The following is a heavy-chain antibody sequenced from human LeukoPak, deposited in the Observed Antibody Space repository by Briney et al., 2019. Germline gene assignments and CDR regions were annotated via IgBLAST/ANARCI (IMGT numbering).Heavy chain of an antibody. Sequence: GASVKVSCKASGYTFTSYGISWVRQAPGQGLEWMGWISAYNGNTNYAQKLQGRVTMTTDTSTSSAYMELRSLRSDDTAVYNCARVLTSGGPDAFDIWGQGTMVTVSS. CDR1: GYTFTSYG. D-gene: IGHD2-15*01. J-gene: IGHJ3*02. CDR3: ARVLTSGGPDAFDI. CDR2: ISAYNGNT. V-gene: IGHV1-18*01.